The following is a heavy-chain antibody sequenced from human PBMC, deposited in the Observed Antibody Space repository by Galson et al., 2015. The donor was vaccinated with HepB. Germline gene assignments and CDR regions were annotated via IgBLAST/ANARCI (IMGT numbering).Heavy chain of an antibody. D-gene: IGHD4-17*01. V-gene: IGHV3-30-3*01. CDR2: ISYDGSNK. J-gene: IGHJ4*02. Sequence: SLRLSCAASGFTFSSYAMHWVRQAPGKGLEWVAVISYDGSNKYYADSVKGRFTISRDNSKNTLYLQMNSLRAEDTAVYYCARGPPYLAVTPGQWAFDYWGQGTLVTVSS. CDR3: ARGPPYLAVTPGQWAFDY. CDR1: GFTFSSYA.